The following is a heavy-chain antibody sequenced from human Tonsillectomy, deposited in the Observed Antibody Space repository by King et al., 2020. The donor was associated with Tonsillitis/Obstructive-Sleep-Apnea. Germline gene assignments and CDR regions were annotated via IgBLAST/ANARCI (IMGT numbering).Heavy chain of an antibody. V-gene: IGHV4-4*02. CDR1: GGSISSSNW. J-gene: IGHJ5*02. CDR2: IYHSGST. Sequence: QLQESGPGLVKPSGTLSLTCAVSGGSISSSNWWSWVRQPPGKGLEWIGEIYHSGSTNYNPSLKSRVTISVDKSKNPFSLKLSSVTAEDTAVYYCARVNLGLRSWFDPWGQGTLVTVSS. CDR3: ARVNLGLRSWFDP.